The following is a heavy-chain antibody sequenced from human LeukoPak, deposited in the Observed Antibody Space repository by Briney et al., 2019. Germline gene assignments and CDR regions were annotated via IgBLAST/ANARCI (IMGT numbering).Heavy chain of an antibody. Sequence: ASLRVSCTASGYTFTSYDINCVRQATGQGLEWMGWMNPNSGNTGYAQKFQGRVTMTRNTSISTAYMELSSLRSEDTAVYYCARDSSSWYGRYYYYYGMDVWGQGTTVTVSS. CDR2: MNPNSGNT. J-gene: IGHJ6*02. CDR3: ARDSSSWYGRYYYYYGMDV. CDR1: GYTFTSYD. D-gene: IGHD6-13*01. V-gene: IGHV1-8*01.